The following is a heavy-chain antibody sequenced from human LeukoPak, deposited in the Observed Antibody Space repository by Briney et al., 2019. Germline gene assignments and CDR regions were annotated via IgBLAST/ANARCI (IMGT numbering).Heavy chain of an antibody. CDR2: IKSKTDGGTT. D-gene: IGHD3-10*01. J-gene: IGHJ4*02. CDR1: GFTFSNAW. V-gene: IGHV3-15*01. Sequence: GGSLRLSCAASGFTFSNAWMSWVRQAPGKGLEWVGRIKSKTDGGTTDYAAPVKGRFTISRDDSKNTLYLQMNSLKTEDTAVCYCTTAGPYYGSGSIPVDYWGQGTLVTVSS. CDR3: TTAGPYYGSGSIPVDY.